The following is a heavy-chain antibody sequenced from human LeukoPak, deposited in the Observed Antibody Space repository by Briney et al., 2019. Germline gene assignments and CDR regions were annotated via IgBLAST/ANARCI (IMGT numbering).Heavy chain of an antibody. CDR3: ARQTPGSFDI. CDR1: GVSISSYY. V-gene: IGHV4-59*08. J-gene: IGHJ3*02. CDR2: IYRSGIT. Sequence: PSETLSLTCSVSGVSISSYYWSWIRQPPGKGLEWIGYIYRSGITNYNSSLKRRVTISLDTPKNQFSLKPSSVTAADTAVYYCARQTPGSFDIWGQGTMVTVSS.